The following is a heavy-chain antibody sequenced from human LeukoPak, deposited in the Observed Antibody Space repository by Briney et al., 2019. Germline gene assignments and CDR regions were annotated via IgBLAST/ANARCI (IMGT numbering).Heavy chain of an antibody. CDR2: INSDGSST. CDR1: GFTFSSYW. J-gene: IGHJ4*02. Sequence: GESLKISCAASGFTFSSYWMHWVRQAPGKGLVWVSRINSDGSSTSYADSVKGRFTISRDNAKNTLYLQMNSLRAEDTAVYYCARVAETIYYGDYGDYWGQGTLVTVSS. V-gene: IGHV3-74*01. D-gene: IGHD4-17*01. CDR3: ARVAETIYYGDYGDY.